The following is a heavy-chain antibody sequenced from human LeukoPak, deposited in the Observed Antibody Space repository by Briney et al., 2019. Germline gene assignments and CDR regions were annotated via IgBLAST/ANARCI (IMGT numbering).Heavy chain of an antibody. CDR2: IIPILGIA. V-gene: IGHV1-69*04. J-gene: IGHJ5*02. CDR3: ARDGVVVVPAAAPGNWFDP. Sequence: SVKVSCKASGGTFSSYAISWVRQAPGQGLEWMGRIIPILGIANYAQKFQGRVTITADKSTSTAYMELSSLRSEGTAVYYCARDGVVVVPAAAPGNWFDPWGQGTLVTVSS. D-gene: IGHD2-2*01. CDR1: GGTFSSYA.